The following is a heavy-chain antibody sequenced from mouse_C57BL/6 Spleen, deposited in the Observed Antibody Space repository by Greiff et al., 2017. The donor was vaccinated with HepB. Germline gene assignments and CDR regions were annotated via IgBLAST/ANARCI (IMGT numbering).Heavy chain of an antibody. J-gene: IGHJ4*01. CDR2: INPGSGGT. CDR1: GYAFTNYL. CDR3: ARNDNPYYYAMDY. V-gene: IGHV1-54*01. Sequence: QVQLQQSGAELVRPGTSVKVSCKASGYAFTNYLIEWVKQRPGQGLEWIGVINPGSGGTNDNEKFKGKATLTADKSSSTAYMQLSSLTSDDSAVYFCARNDNPYYYAMDYWGQGTSVTVSS. D-gene: IGHD1-3*01.